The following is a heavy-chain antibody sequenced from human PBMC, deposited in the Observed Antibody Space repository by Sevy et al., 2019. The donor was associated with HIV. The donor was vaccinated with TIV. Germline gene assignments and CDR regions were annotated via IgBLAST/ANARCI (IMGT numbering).Heavy chain of an antibody. J-gene: IGHJ6*02. CDR2: IYSGEYT. V-gene: IGHV3-53*01. Sequence: EGSLRLSCAASGFTVSSKYMSWVRQAPGKGLEWVSVIYSGEYTYYADSVKGRFTISRDISKNTLNLEMNNLRAEDTAIYYCATTSTPLYYYALDVWGQGTTVTVSS. CDR3: ATTSTPLYYYALDV. CDR1: GFTVSSKY. D-gene: IGHD1-26*01.